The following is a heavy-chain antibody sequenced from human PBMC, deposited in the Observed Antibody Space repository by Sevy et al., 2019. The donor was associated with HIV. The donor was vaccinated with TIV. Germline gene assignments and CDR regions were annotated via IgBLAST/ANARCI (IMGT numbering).Heavy chain of an antibody. V-gene: IGHV3-23*01. CDR2: ISGSGGST. CDR3: AKDLGEGNDFWSGYYGY. D-gene: IGHD3-3*01. CDR1: GFTFSSYA. Sequence: GGCLRLSCAASGFTFSSYAMSWVRQAPGKGLEWVSAISGSGGSTYYADSVKGRFTISRDNSKNTLYLQMNSLRAEDTAVYYCAKDLGEGNDFWSGYYGYWGQGTLVTVSS. J-gene: IGHJ4*02.